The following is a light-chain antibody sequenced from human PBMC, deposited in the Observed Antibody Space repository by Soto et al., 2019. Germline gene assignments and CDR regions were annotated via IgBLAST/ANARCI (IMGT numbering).Light chain of an antibody. CDR2: DAS. J-gene: IGKJ3*01. V-gene: IGKV1-33*01. CDR3: QQYDNLPFT. Sequence: DIQMTQSPSSLSASVGDRVTITCQASQDISNYLNWYQQKPGKAPKLLIYDASNLETGVPSRFSGSGSGTDSTFTISSLQPEDIATYYCQQYDNLPFTFXPGTKVDIK. CDR1: QDISNY.